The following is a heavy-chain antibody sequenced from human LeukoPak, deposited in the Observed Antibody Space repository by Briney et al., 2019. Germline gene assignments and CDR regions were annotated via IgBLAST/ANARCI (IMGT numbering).Heavy chain of an antibody. CDR2: ISYDGSNT. Sequence: GGSLRLSCAASGFTFSTYGMHWVRQAPGKGLEWVAVISYDGSNTYYADSVKGRFTISRHNSRNTLYLQMNSLRAEDTAVYYCAKDGTIFGVVPMGMAFDIWGQGTMVTVSS. J-gene: IGHJ3*02. CDR3: AKDGTIFGVVPMGMAFDI. CDR1: GFTFSTYG. D-gene: IGHD3-3*01. V-gene: IGHV3-30*18.